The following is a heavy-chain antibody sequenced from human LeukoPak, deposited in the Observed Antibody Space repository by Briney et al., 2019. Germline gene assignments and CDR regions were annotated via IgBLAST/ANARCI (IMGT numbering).Heavy chain of an antibody. CDR1: GYSISSGYY. Sequence: PSETLSLTCAVSGYSISSGYYWGWIRQPPGKGLEWIGSIYHSGSTYYNPSLKSRVTISVDTSKNQFSLKLSSVTAADTAVYYCARHILWQLSWFDPWGQGTLVTVSS. CDR2: IYHSGST. D-gene: IGHD6-6*01. J-gene: IGHJ5*02. V-gene: IGHV4-38-2*01. CDR3: ARHILWQLSWFDP.